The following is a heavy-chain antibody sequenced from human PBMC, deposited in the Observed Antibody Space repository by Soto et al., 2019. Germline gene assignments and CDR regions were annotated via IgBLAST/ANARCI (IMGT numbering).Heavy chain of an antibody. J-gene: IGHJ4*02. V-gene: IGHV1-3*01. CDR1: GYTFTSYA. CDR3: ARLYSNTWYFYDY. CDR2: ISGGNGNT. D-gene: IGHD6-13*01. Sequence: QVQLVQSGAEVKKPGASVKVSCEASGYTFTSYAMHWVRQAPGLRLEWMGWISGGNGNTRYSQRCQGRVTFTRDTSASTAYMELSSLRSEDTAVYYCARLYSNTWYFYDYWGQGTLVTVSS.